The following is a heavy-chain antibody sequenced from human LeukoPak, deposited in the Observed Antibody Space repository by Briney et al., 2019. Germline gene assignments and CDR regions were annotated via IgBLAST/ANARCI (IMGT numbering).Heavy chain of an antibody. CDR3: ATPMYGDYVEPLDY. CDR1: GFTFSSYG. D-gene: IGHD4-17*01. V-gene: IGHV3-30*03. Sequence: GGSLRLSCAASGFTFSSYGMHWVRQAPGKGLEWVAVISYDGSNKYYADSVEGRFTISRDNSKNTLYLQMNSLRAEDTAVYYCATPMYGDYVEPLDYWGQGTLVTVSS. CDR2: ISYDGSNK. J-gene: IGHJ4*02.